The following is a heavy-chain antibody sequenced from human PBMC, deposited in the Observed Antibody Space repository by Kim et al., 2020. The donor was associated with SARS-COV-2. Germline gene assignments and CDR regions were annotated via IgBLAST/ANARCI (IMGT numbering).Heavy chain of an antibody. CDR2: IGGGGDT. CDR3: ARRGSNWGLFYF. D-gene: IGHD6-13*01. CDR1: GFTFNNFP. J-gene: IGHJ4*02. Sequence: GGSLRLSCAASGFTFNNFPMNWVRQSPGKGLEWVSTIGGGGDTYYADSVEGRFTIYRDTSKNTLYLQLNSLRAEDTAIYYCARRGSNWGLFYFWAQGTLV. V-gene: IGHV3-23*01.